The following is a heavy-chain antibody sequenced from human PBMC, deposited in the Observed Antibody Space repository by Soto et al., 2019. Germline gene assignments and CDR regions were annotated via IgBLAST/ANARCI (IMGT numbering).Heavy chain of an antibody. V-gene: IGHV4-61*08. J-gene: IGHJ6*02. CDR3: ARINRLAPVATHYYHSMDL. CDR2: IYHTGYT. Sequence: LSLTCSVSGASVSTEGYYWSWIRKPPGKGLEYISYIYHTGYTNYNPSLESRVTTFIDTSKNQFSLKVASLTAADTAIYYCARINRLAPVATHYYHSMDLWGQGTTVTVS. D-gene: IGHD6-19*01. CDR1: GASVSTEGYY.